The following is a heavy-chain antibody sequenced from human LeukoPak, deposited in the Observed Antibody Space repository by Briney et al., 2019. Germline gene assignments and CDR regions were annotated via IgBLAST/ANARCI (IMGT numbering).Heavy chain of an antibody. CDR3: ARGGYYYDSSGNGAFDI. Sequence: PGGSLRLSCAASGFTFDDYAMHWVRQAPGKGLEWVSLISWDGGSTYYADSVKGRFTISRDNSKNSLYLQMNSLRAEDTALYYCARGGYYYDSSGNGAFDIWGQGTMVTVSS. J-gene: IGHJ3*02. D-gene: IGHD3-22*01. V-gene: IGHV3-43D*03. CDR2: ISWDGGST. CDR1: GFTFDDYA.